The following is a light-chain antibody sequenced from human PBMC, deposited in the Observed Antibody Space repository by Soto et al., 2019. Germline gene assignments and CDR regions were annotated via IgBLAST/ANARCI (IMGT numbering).Light chain of an antibody. Sequence: DIQLTQSPSFLSASVGDRVTITCRASQGISSYLAWYQQKPGKAPKLLIYAASTLQSGVPSRFSGSGSGTDFTLTISSLQPEDFATYYCQQFNSYPHAFGPGTKVDIK. J-gene: IGKJ3*01. CDR2: AAS. CDR1: QGISSY. CDR3: QQFNSYPHA. V-gene: IGKV1-9*01.